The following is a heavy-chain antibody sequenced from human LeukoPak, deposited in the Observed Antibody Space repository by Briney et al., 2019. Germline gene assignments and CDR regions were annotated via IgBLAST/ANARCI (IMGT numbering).Heavy chain of an antibody. CDR3: ARDDTSAHFFDY. CDR2: ISSGSSHM. CDR1: GFTFKIYS. V-gene: IGHV3-21*01. J-gene: IGHJ4*02. D-gene: IGHD3-10*01. Sequence: GGSLRLSCAASGFTFKIYSMNWVRQAPGKGLEWVSSISSGSSHMYYADSVKGRFTISRDNAKNSLYLQMNTLRAEDTAVYYCARDDTSAHFFDYWGQGTLVTVSS.